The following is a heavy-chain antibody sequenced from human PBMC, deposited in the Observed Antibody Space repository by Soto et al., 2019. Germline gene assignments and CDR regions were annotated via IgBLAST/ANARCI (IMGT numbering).Heavy chain of an antibody. V-gene: IGHV1-46*01. Sequence: ASVKVACKGSGYTFTSYYMHWLRQTPGQGLEWMGIINPSGGSTSYAQKFQGRVTMTRDTSTSTVYMELSSLRSEDTAVYYCARRKGDHYYDSSGYDYWGHGTLVTVSS. CDR1: GYTFTSYY. CDR3: ARRKGDHYYDSSGYDY. D-gene: IGHD3-22*01. CDR2: INPSGGST. J-gene: IGHJ4*01.